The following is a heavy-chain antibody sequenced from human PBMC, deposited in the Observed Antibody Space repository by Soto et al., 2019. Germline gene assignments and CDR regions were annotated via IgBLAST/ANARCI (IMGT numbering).Heavy chain of an antibody. V-gene: IGHV1-18*04. D-gene: IGHD2-2*01. CDR3: ARDGIVPAAMISGDYYYYYGMDV. CDR2: ISAYNGNT. J-gene: IGHJ6*02. CDR1: GYTFTSYG. Sequence: ASVKVSCKASGYTFTSYGIGWVRQAPGQGLEWMGWISAYNGNTNYAQKLQGRVTMTTDTSTSTAYMELRSLRSDDTAVYYCARDGIVPAAMISGDYYYYYGMDVWGQGTTVTVSS.